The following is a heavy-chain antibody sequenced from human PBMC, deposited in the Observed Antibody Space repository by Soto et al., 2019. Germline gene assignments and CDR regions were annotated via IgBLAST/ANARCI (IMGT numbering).Heavy chain of an antibody. CDR2: ISYDGSNK. D-gene: IGHD3-9*01. CDR1: GFTFSSYG. CDR3: AKDWSLTGVYYYYGMDV. V-gene: IGHV3-30*18. J-gene: IGHJ6*02. Sequence: GGSLRLSCAASGFTFSSYGVHWVRQAPGKGLEWVAVISYDGSNKYYADSVKGRFTISRDNSKNTLYLQMNSLRAEDTAVYYCAKDWSLTGVYYYYGMDVWGQGTTVTVSS.